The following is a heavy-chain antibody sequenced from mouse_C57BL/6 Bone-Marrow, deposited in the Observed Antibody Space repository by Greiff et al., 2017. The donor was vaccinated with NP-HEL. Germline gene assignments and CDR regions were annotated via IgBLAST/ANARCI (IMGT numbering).Heavy chain of an antibody. V-gene: IGHV5-9-1*02. D-gene: IGHD1-1*01. CDR2: ISSGGDYI. CDR1: GFTFSSYA. Sequence: EVMLVESGEGLVKPGGSLKLSCAASGFTFSSYAMSWVRQTPEKRLEWVAYISSGGDYIYYADTVKGRFTISRDNARNTLYLQMSSLKSEDTAMYYCTRERYYGSSYLFAYWGQGTLVTVSA. CDR3: TRERYYGSSYLFAY. J-gene: IGHJ3*01.